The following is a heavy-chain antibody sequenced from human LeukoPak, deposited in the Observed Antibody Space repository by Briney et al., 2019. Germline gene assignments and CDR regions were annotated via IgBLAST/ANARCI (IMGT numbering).Heavy chain of an antibody. D-gene: IGHD7-27*01. V-gene: IGHV5-51*01. J-gene: IGHJ4*02. CDR3: ARHNNWGFDY. CDR1: GYSFASYW. CDR2: IHPNDAST. Sequence: GESLKISCEASGYSFASYWIGWVRQMSGKGPEWMAIIHPNDASTIYSPSFQGQVTISADKSINTAYLQWSTLKASDTAIYYCARHNNWGFDYWDRGTLLTVSS.